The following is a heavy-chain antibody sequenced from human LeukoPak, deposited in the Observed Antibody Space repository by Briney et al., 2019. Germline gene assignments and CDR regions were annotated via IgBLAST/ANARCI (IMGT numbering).Heavy chain of an antibody. CDR3: TTRGGLGY. J-gene: IGHJ4*02. Sequence: WGSLRLSCAGSGFIFSDAWIGWVRRAPGQGLEWVGRIKNKVDGETRDYAAPVKGRFTISRDDSKNTAYLQMNSLKTEDIAVYYCTTRGGLGYWGQGTLVTVSS. CDR1: GFIFSDAW. CDR2: IKNKVDGETR. D-gene: IGHD2-15*01. V-gene: IGHV3-15*01.